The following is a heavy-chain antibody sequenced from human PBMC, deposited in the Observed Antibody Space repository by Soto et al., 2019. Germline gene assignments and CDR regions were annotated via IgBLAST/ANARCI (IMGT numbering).Heavy chain of an antibody. CDR1: GFTFSSYG. CDR3: ARGSAPSMIVVVKVPGGAFDI. J-gene: IGHJ3*02. V-gene: IGHV3-33*01. CDR2: IWYDGSNK. D-gene: IGHD3-22*01. Sequence: PGGSLRLSCAASGFTFSSYGMHWVRQAPGKGLEWVAVIWYDGSNKYYADSVKGRFTISRDNSKNTLYLQMNSLRAEDTAVYYCARGSAPSMIVVVKVPGGAFDIWGQGTMVTVSS.